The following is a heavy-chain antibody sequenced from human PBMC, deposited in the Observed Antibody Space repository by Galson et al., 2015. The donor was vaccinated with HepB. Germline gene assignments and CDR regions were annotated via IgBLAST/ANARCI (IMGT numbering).Heavy chain of an antibody. CDR1: GYTLTDLS. Sequence: SVKVSCKVSGYTLTDLSMHRVRQAPGQGLEWMGGFDPDDGETIYAQKFQGRVTMTEDTSTDTAYMELSSLRSEDTAVSYCACRLQGMAVAGFYWSFDLWGRGTLVTVSS. V-gene: IGHV1-24*01. J-gene: IGHJ2*01. CDR2: FDPDDGET. CDR3: ACRLQGMAVAGFYWSFDL. D-gene: IGHD6-19*01.